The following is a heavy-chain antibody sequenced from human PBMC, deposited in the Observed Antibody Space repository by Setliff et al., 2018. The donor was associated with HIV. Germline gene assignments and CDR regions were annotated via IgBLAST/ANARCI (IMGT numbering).Heavy chain of an antibody. V-gene: IGHV5-51*01. D-gene: IGHD5-12*01. CDR3: ARHGPMRDGYNHGAFDY. CDR1: GYSFTTSW. J-gene: IGHJ4*02. CDR2: IFPADSDT. Sequence: ESLKISCKASGYSFTTSWIGWVRQMPGKGLEWMGIIFPADSDTTYSPSFQGQVTISADKSISTAYLQWSRLKASDTAMYYCARHGPMRDGYNHGAFDYWGQGTPVTVSS.